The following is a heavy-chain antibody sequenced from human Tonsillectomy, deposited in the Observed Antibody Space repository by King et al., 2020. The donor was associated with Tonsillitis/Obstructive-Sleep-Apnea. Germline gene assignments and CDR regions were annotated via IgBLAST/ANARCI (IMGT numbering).Heavy chain of an antibody. CDR1: EFTFTSYA. CDR3: AREGRSQTYYDFWSGSPDAFDI. J-gene: IGHJ3*02. D-gene: IGHD3-3*01. CDR2: INTHTGNP. Sequence: VQLAQSGSELKKPGASVKVSCKASEFTFTSYAMNWVRQAPGQGLEWMGWINTHTGNPTYAQGFTGRFVFSLDISVSTAYLQINSLKAEDTAVYYCAREGRSQTYYDFWSGSPDAFDIWGQGTMVTVSS. V-gene: IGHV7-4-1*02.